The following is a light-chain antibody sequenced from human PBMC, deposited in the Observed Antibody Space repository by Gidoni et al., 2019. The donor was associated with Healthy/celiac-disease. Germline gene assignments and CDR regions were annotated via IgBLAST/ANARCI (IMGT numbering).Light chain of an antibody. CDR2: DAS. V-gene: IGKV3-11*01. J-gene: IGKJ1*01. CDR3: QQRSNWPPWT. Sequence: EIVLPQSPATLSLSPGARATLSRRASQSVSSYLAWYQQKPGQDPRLLISDASNRATGIPARFSGSGSGTDFTLTISSLEPEDFAVYYCQQRSNWPPWTFGQGTKVEIK. CDR1: QSVSSY.